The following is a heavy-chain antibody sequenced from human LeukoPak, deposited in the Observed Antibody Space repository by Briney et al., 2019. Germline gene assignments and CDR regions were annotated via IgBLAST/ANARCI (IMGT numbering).Heavy chain of an antibody. CDR3: ARGNSVQYSYYGLDV. CDR1: EFTFYSYS. CDR2: IGSGSSTR. V-gene: IGHV3-48*02. Sequence: GGSLRFSCAASEFTFYSYSMNWVRQAPGRGLEWVSYIGSGSSTRSYADSVKGRFTISRDNAKNSLYLQMNSLRDEDTAVYYCARGNSVQYSYYGLDVWGQGTTVTVSS. J-gene: IGHJ6*02. D-gene: IGHD1/OR15-1a*01.